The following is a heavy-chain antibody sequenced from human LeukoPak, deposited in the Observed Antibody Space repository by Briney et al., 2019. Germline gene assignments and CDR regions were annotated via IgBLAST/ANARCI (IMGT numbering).Heavy chain of an antibody. CDR1: GFTFNDSG. Sequence: GGSLRLSCTASGFTFNDSGMSWVRQAPGVGLEWVAGINWNGGNTTYADAVKGRVTIAGHNGKNSLYLHMNSLRDEDTALYYCASEGSVTLEYLALWGQGTVVTVSS. CDR3: ASEGSVTLEYLAL. V-gene: IGHV3-20*04. D-gene: IGHD2/OR15-2a*01. J-gene: IGHJ4*02. CDR2: INWNGGNT.